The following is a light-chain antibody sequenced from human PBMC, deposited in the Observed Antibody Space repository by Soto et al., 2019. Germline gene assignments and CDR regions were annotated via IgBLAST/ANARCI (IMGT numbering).Light chain of an antibody. CDR3: MQALQVPIT. V-gene: IGKV2-28*01. Sequence: DIVMTQSPLSLPVTPGEPASISCRSSQSLLHANGNTYLDWYLQKPGQSPQVLIYLGSNRASGVPDRFSGSGSGTDFTLRISRVEAEDVGVYYCMQALQVPITFGGGTKVEI. J-gene: IGKJ4*01. CDR2: LGS. CDR1: QSLLHANGNTY.